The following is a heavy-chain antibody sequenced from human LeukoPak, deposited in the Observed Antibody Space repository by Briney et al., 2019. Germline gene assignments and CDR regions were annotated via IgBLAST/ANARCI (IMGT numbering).Heavy chain of an antibody. J-gene: IGHJ4*02. CDR2: IYSGSST. Sequence: GGSLRLSCAASGFTVSSNYMSWVRQAPGKGLEWVSVIYSGSSTYYADSVKGRFTISRDNSKNTLYLQMNNLRAEDTAVYYCARVSSSWTLDYWGQGTLVTVSS. CDR1: GFTVSSNY. CDR3: ARVSSSWTLDY. D-gene: IGHD6-13*01. V-gene: IGHV3-66*01.